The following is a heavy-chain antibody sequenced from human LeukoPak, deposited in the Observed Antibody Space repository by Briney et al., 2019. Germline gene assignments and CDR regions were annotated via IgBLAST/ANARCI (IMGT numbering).Heavy chain of an antibody. D-gene: IGHD1-26*01. J-gene: IGHJ4*02. Sequence: PSETLSLTCTVSGGSISGYYWSWIRQPPGKGLEWIGYIYYSGSTNYNPSLKSRVTISVDTSKNQFSLKLSSVTAADTAVYYCAREGATRSFDYWGQGTLVTVSS. V-gene: IGHV4-59*01. CDR2: IYYSGST. CDR3: AREGATRSFDY. CDR1: GGSISGYY.